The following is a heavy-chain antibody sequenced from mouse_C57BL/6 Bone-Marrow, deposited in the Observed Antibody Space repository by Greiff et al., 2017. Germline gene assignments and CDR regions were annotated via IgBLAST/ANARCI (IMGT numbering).Heavy chain of an antibody. CDR3: AGHRTGWYYMDY. CDR2: ISSGGSYT. V-gene: IGHV5-6*01. D-gene: IGHD1-1*02. J-gene: IGHJ4*01. Sequence: EVHLVESGGDLVKPGGSLKLSCAASGFTFSSYGMSWVRQTPDKRLEWVATISSGGSYTYYPDSVKGRFTISKDNAKNTLYLQMSSLKSEDTAMYCGAGHRTGWYYMDYWGQGTSVTVSS. CDR1: GFTFSSYG.